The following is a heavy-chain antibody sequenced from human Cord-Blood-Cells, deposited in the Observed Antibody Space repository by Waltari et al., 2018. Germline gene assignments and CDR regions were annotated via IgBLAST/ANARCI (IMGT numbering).Heavy chain of an antibody. D-gene: IGHD6-13*01. J-gene: IGHJ4*02. CDR1: GCPLSISL. CDR2: INSDGSST. Sequence: EVLLLAYGGGVVHPGGCLRHSGAASGCPLSISLIHWVGQAPGKGLVWVSRINSDGSSTSYADSVKGRFTISRDNAKNTLYLQMNSLRAEDTAVYYCARVVGSSWYFDYWGQGTLVTVSS. CDR3: ARVVGSSWYFDY. V-gene: IGHV3-74*02.